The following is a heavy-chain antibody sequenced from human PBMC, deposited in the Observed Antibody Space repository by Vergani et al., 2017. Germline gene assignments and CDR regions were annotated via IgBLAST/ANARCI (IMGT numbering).Heavy chain of an antibody. Sequence: QVQLVESGGGVVQPGGSLRLSCAASGFTFSNYGMHWVRQAPGKGPEWVALIDFKGNDAYYTDSVRGRFIISRDNSKNTLYLQMNSLRVEDTALYYCAKQYVGTSDCWGQGTLVTVSS. CDR2: IDFKGNDA. CDR3: AKQYVGTSDC. V-gene: IGHV3-30*02. J-gene: IGHJ4*02. D-gene: IGHD1-26*01. CDR1: GFTFSNYG.